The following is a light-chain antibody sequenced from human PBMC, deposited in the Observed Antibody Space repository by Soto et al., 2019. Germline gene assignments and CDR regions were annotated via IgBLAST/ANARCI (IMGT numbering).Light chain of an antibody. CDR1: QTVVNY. CDR3: QQRSNWPRT. J-gene: IGKJ1*01. CDR2: DAS. V-gene: IGKV3-11*01. Sequence: EIVLTQSPATLSLSPGERATLSCRAGQTVVNYLAWYQQKPGQAPRLLIYDASSRATGIPARFSGSGSGTDFTLTISSLEPEDFAVYYCQQRSNWPRTFGQGTKVEIK.